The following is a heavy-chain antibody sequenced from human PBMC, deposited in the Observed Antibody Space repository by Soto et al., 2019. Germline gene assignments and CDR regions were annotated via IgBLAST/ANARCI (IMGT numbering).Heavy chain of an antibody. Sequence: GGSLRLSCAASGFTCSSYDMSWVRQAPGKGLEWVSTILVGGSTHYPDSVKGRFTISRDNSKNTVFLQMNSLTAGDTAVYYCAKANANGVGAFDICGQGTMVTVSS. D-gene: IGHD2-8*01. V-gene: IGHV3-23*01. J-gene: IGHJ3*02. CDR1: GFTCSSYD. CDR2: ILVGGST. CDR3: AKANANGVGAFDI.